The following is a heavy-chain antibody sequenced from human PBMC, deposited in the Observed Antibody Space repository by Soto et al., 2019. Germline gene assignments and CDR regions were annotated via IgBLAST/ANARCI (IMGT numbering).Heavy chain of an antibody. V-gene: IGHV3-21*04. CDR2: ISSSSSYI. CDR3: AKEYDILTGLAD. Sequence: PGGSLRLSCAASGFTFSSYSMNWVRQAPGKGLEWVSSISSSSSYIYYADSVKGRFTISRDNAKNSLYLQMNSLRAEDTALYYCAKEYDILTGLADWGQGTLVTGSS. D-gene: IGHD3-9*01. J-gene: IGHJ4*02. CDR1: GFTFSSYS.